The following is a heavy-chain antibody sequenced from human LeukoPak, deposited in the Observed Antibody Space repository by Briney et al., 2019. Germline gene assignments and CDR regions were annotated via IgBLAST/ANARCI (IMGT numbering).Heavy chain of an antibody. Sequence: ASVKVSCKASGYTFTSYYMHWVRQAPGHGLEWMGIINPSGGSTSYAQKFQGRVTMTRDMSKSTVYLELSSLRSEDTAVYYCARDPLRNYFDYWGQGTLVTVSS. J-gene: IGHJ4*02. CDR3: ARDPLRNYFDY. V-gene: IGHV1-46*01. CDR1: GYTFTSYY. CDR2: INPSGGST.